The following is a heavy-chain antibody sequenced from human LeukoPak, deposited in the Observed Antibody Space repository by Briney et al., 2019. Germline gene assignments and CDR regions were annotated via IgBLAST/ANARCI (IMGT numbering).Heavy chain of an antibody. CDR2: IKQDGSEK. J-gene: IGHJ4*02. CDR1: GFTFSSYW. V-gene: IGHV3-7*01. Sequence: GGSLRLSCAASGFTFSSYWMSWVRQAPGKGLEWVANIKQDGSEKYYVDSVKGRFTISRDNAKNSLYLQMNSLRAEDTAVYYCARAGYFDWLLYGYFDYWGREPWSPSPQ. D-gene: IGHD3-9*01. CDR3: ARAGYFDWLLYGYFDY.